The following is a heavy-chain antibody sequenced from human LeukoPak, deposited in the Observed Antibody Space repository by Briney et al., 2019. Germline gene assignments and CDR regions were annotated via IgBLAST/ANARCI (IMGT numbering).Heavy chain of an antibody. J-gene: IGHJ6*02. D-gene: IGHD1-7*01. CDR3: ARDGTLNYRYYYYGMDV. CDR2: ISSYNGNT. CDR1: GYTFTSYG. Sequence: ASVKVSRKASGYTFTSYGISWVRQAAGQGLEWMGWISSYNGNTNYAQKLQGRVTMTTDTSTSTAYMELRSLRSDDTAVYYCARDGTLNYRYYYYGMDVWGQGTTVTVSS. V-gene: IGHV1-18*01.